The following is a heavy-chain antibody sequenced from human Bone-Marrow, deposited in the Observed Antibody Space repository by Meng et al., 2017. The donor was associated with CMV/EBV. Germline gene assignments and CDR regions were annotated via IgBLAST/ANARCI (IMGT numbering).Heavy chain of an antibody. V-gene: IGHV3-48*03. J-gene: IGHJ4*01. CDR2: ISSAGAI. D-gene: IGHD2-2*01. CDR3: ARGQISYHLVYYFDH. CDR1: GFTFSSYE. Sequence: GGSLRLSCAASGFTFSSYEMNWVRQAPGKGLEWVSYISSAGAIYYADSVTGRFTISRDNAKNSLYLQMNSLRAEDTAVYYCARGQISYHLVYYFDHWGHGTLVTVSS.